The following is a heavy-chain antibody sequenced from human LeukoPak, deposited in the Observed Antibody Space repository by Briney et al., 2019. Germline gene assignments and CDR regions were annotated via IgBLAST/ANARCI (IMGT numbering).Heavy chain of an antibody. J-gene: IGHJ4*02. D-gene: IGHD3-22*01. CDR1: GGSFSGYY. V-gene: IGHV4-34*01. CDR3: ARGKYDSGVYYLDY. Sequence: SETLSLTCAVYGGSFSGYYWSWIRQPPGKWLKWIGEINHSGTTNYNPSLKSRVTISLDTSKSQFSLMLSSVTAADTAVYYCARGKYDSGVYYLDYWGQGTLVTVSS. CDR2: INHSGTT.